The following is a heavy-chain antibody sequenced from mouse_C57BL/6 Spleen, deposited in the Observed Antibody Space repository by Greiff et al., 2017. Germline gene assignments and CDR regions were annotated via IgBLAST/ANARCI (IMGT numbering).Heavy chain of an antibody. CDR2: IDPSDSET. CDR3: ARHGSSPYWYFDV. J-gene: IGHJ1*03. CDR1: GYTFTSYW. V-gene: IGHV1-52*01. D-gene: IGHD1-1*01. Sequence: QVQLQQPGAELVRPGSSVKLSCKASGYTFTSYWMHWVKQRPIQGLEWIGNIDPSDSETHYNQKFKDKATLTVDKSSSPAYMQLSSLTSEDSAVYYCARHGSSPYWYFDVWGTGTTVTVSS.